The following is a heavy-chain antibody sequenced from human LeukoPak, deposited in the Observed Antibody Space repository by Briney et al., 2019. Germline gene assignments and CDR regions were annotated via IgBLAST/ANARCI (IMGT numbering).Heavy chain of an antibody. D-gene: IGHD3-10*01. Sequence: GVSLRLSCAASGSTFSRYWMHWVRQAPGKGLVWVSRVKSDGSDTIYADSVKGRFTIPRDNAKNTLYLQMDSLRAEDTAVYYCTTGIGNYYYYWGQGTLVTVAS. J-gene: IGHJ4*02. V-gene: IGHV3-74*01. CDR2: VKSDGSDT. CDR1: GSTFSRYW. CDR3: TTGIGNYYYY.